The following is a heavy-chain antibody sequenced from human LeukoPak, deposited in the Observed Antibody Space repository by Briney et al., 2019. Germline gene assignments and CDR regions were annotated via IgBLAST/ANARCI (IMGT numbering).Heavy chain of an antibody. Sequence: QPGGSLRLSCAASGFTFDDHAMHWVRHAPGKGLEWVSGINWNSNSIGYADSVKGRFTVSRDNAKNSLYLQMNSLRAEDTALYYCTKDISPITAAGSRGFDHWGQGTLVTVSS. V-gene: IGHV3-9*01. J-gene: IGHJ4*02. CDR1: GFTFDDHA. CDR2: INWNSNSI. CDR3: TKDISPITAAGSRGFDH. D-gene: IGHD6-13*01.